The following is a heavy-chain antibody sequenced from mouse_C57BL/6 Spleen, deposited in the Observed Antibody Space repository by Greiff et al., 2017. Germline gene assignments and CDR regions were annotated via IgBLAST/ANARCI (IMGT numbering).Heavy chain of an antibody. Sequence: QVQLQQSGAELVKPGASVKMSCKASGYTFTSYWITWVKQRPGQGLEWIGDIYPGSGSTNYNEKFKSKATLTVDTSSSTAYMQLSSLTSEDSAVYYCARGLFYDSNYDDDYWGQGTTLTVSS. CDR1: GYTFTSYW. CDR3: ARGLFYDSNYDDDY. D-gene: IGHD2-3*01. J-gene: IGHJ2*01. CDR2: IYPGSGST. V-gene: IGHV1-55*01.